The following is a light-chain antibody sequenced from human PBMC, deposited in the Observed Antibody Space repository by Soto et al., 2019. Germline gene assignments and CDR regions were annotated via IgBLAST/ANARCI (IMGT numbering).Light chain of an antibody. V-gene: IGKV3-20*01. CDR3: QQYGSRVT. J-gene: IGKJ4*01. CDR2: GAS. Sequence: EIVLTQSPGTLSLSPGERATLSCRASQSVSSNYLAWYQQKPGQAPRLLIYGASSRATGIPDRCSGSGSGTDFTLTISRLEHEDCAVYYCQQYGSRVTFGGGTKVEIK. CDR1: QSVSSNY.